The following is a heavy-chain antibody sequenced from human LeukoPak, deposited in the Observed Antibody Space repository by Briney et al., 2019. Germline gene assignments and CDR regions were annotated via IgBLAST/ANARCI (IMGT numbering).Heavy chain of an antibody. CDR3: ARAPKPRITMVRGVIIGAFDI. Sequence: SDTLSLTCAVSGYSISSSNWWGWIRQPPGKGLEWIGSIYHSGSTYYNPSLMSRVTISVDTSKNQFSLKLSSVTAADTAVYYCARAPKPRITMVRGVIIGAFDIWGQGTMVTVSS. J-gene: IGHJ3*02. D-gene: IGHD3-10*01. CDR1: GYSISSSNW. CDR2: IYHSGST. V-gene: IGHV4-38-2*01.